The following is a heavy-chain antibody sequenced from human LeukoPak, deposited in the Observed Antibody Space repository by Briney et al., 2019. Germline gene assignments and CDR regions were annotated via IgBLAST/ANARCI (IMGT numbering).Heavy chain of an antibody. D-gene: IGHD4-17*01. J-gene: IGHJ4*02. CDR3: ASTSNDYGDFYFDY. V-gene: IGHV4-34*01. CDR1: GGSFSGYY. Sequence: SETLSLTCAVYGGSFSGYYWSWIRQPPGKGLEWIGSIYYSGSTYYNPSLKSRVTISVDTSKNQFSLKLSSVTAADTAVYYCASTSNDYGDFYFDYWGQGTLVTVSS. CDR2: IYYSGST.